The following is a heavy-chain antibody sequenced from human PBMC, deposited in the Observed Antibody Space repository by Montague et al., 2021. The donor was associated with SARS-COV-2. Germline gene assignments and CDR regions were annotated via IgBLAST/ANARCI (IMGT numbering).Heavy chain of an antibody. CDR3: ARSREEFTSIAVIITGGMHYFDS. Sequence: SETLSLTCAVYGGSFSGYYWRWVRQAPGGGREWIGEINHSGSTHYNPSLKRRVSMLVDTSKNQFSLKMISVTAADTAVFYCARSREEFTSIAVIITGGMHYFDSWGQGTLDTVSA. D-gene: IGHD3-22*01. V-gene: IGHV4-34*01. CDR1: GGSFSGYY. J-gene: IGHJ4*02. CDR2: INHSGST.